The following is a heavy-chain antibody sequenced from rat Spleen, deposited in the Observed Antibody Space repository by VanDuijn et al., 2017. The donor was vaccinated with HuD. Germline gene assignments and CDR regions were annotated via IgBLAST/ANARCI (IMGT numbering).Heavy chain of an antibody. V-gene: IGHV2-15*01. CDR3: TREGHTMDRATYWFAY. Sequence: QVQLKESGPGLVQPSQTLSLTCTVSGFSLTSYHVSWVRQPPGKGLEWMGAIWSGGNTDYNSALKSRLSISRDTSKSQVFLKIYSLQTEDTAIYFCTREGHTMDRATYWFAYWGQGTLVTVSS. CDR2: IWSGGNT. J-gene: IGHJ3*01. CDR1: GFSLTSYH. D-gene: IGHD1-9*01.